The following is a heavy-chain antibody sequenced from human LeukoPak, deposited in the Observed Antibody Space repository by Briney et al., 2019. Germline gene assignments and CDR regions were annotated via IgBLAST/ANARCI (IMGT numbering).Heavy chain of an antibody. D-gene: IGHD2-2*01. V-gene: IGHV4-39*07. Sequence: SETLSLTCTVSGGSISSYYWGWIRQPPGKGLEWIGSIYYSGSTYYNPSLKSRVTMSVDTSKNQFSLKVNSVTAADTAMYYCVKSNSRYQPWTLDIWGRGTMVTVSS. CDR2: IYYSGST. CDR1: GGSISSYY. CDR3: VKSNSRYQPWTLDI. J-gene: IGHJ3*02.